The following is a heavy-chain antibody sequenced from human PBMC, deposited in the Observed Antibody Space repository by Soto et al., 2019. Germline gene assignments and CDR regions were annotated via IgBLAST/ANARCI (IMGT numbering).Heavy chain of an antibody. V-gene: IGHV3-23*01. Sequence: EVQLLDSGGGLVQPGGFLRLSCAASGFTFSSYGMSWVRQAPGKGLEWVAGIPVIGERRYYADSVKGRFTISRDNAKNTLYLQMNSLRVEDAAVYFCAREGDRYGTVCLDSWGQGTLVTVSS. CDR2: IPVIGERR. CDR1: GFTFSSYG. J-gene: IGHJ4*02. CDR3: AREGDRYGTVCLDS. D-gene: IGHD1-1*01.